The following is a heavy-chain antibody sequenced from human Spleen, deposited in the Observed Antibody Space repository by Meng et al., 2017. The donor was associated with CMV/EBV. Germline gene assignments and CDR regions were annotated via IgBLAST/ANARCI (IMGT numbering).Heavy chain of an antibody. J-gene: IGHJ4*02. V-gene: IGHV1-69-2*01. CDR2: VDPEDGET. D-gene: IGHD3-10*01. Sequence: CKVSGYTFTDYYMHWVQQAPGKGLEWMGLVDPEDGETMYAEKFQGRVTITADTSTDTAYMELSSLRSEDTAVYYCARNPPSTGDFDYWGQGTVVTVSS. CDR1: GYTFTDYY. CDR3: ARNPPSTGDFDY.